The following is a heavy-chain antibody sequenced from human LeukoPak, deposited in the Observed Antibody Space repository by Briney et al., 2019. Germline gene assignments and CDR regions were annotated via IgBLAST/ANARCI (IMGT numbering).Heavy chain of an antibody. CDR1: GDSVSSNSAA. V-gene: IGHV6-1*01. J-gene: IGHJ4*02. D-gene: IGHD3-22*01. CDR2: TYYWSKWYN. Sequence: SQTLSLTCAISGDSVSSNSAAWNWIRQSPSRGLEWLGRTYYWSKWYNDYAVSVKSRITVNPDTSKNQFSLQLNSVTPEDTAVYYCARDDSSGYYFAGPTYCFDYWGQGTLVTVSS. CDR3: ARDDSSGYYFAGPTYCFDY.